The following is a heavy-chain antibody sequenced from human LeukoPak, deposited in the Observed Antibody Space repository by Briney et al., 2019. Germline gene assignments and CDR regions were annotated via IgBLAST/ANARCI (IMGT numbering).Heavy chain of an antibody. J-gene: IGHJ2*01. Sequence: ASVKVSCKASGYTFTSYGISWVRQAPGQGLEWMGWISAYNGNTNYAQKLQGRVAMTTDTSTNTAYMELRSLRSDDTAVYYCASDDPYWYFDLWGRGTLVTVSS. CDR3: ASDDPYWYFDL. V-gene: IGHV1-18*01. CDR1: GYTFTSYG. CDR2: ISAYNGNT.